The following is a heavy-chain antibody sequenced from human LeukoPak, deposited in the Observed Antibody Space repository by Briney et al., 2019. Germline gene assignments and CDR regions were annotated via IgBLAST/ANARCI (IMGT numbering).Heavy chain of an antibody. V-gene: IGHV5-51*04. D-gene: IGHD3-16*01. CDR1: GYSFSSYW. CDR3: ARSLRLGDPGYIDY. J-gene: IGHJ4*02. CDR2: IYPGDSDT. Sequence: GESLKTSCKGSGYSFSSYWIGWVRQMPGKGLEWMGIIYPGDSDTRYSPSFQGQVTISADKPISTAYLQWSSLKASDTAMYYCARSLRLGDPGYIDYWGQGTLVTVSS.